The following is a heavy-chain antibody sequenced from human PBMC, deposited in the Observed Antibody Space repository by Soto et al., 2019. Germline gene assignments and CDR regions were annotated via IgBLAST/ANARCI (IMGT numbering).Heavy chain of an antibody. CDR1: GYPISSGYY. J-gene: IGHJ5*02. D-gene: IGHD2-8*01. Sequence: PSETLSLTCAVSGYPISSGYYWGWIRQPPGKGLEWIGSLYHSGSTYYNPSLKSRVTISVDTSKNQFSLKLSSVTAADTAVYYCARDSCTNGVCYLSGWFDPWGQGTLVTVSS. V-gene: IGHV4-38-2*02. CDR2: LYHSGST. CDR3: ARDSCTNGVCYLSGWFDP.